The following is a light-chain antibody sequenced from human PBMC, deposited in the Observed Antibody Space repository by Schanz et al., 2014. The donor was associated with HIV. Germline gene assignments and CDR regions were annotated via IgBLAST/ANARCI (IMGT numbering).Light chain of an antibody. Sequence: EIVLTQSPATLSLSPGERATLSCRASQSVSSHLAWYQQKPGQAPRLLIYGASTRATGIPERFSGSESGTEFTLTISSLQPDDFATYYCQQYNNDPYTFGQGTKLEIK. CDR2: GAS. CDR1: QSVSSH. V-gene: IGKV3D-15*01. J-gene: IGKJ2*01. CDR3: QQYNNDPYT.